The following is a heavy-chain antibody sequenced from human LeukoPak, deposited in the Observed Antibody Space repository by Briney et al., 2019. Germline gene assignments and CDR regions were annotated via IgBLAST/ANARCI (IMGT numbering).Heavy chain of an antibody. D-gene: IGHD3-3*01. V-gene: IGHV3-53*01. CDR3: ARGLDFWSGYYTHNYFDY. Sequence: GGSLRLSCAASGFTVSNNYMNWVRQAPGKGLEWVSVIYSGGSTYYADSVKGRFTISRDNSKNTLYLQMNSLSAEDTAVYYCARGLDFWSGYYTHNYFDYWGQGTLVTVSS. J-gene: IGHJ4*02. CDR2: IYSGGST. CDR1: GFTVSNNY.